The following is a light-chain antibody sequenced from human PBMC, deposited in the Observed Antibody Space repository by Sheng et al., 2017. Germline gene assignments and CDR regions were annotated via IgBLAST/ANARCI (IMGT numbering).Light chain of an antibody. J-gene: IGKJ1*01. CDR3: QQYGSSQA. CDR2: GAS. CDR1: QSVSSSY. Sequence: EIVMTQSPATLSVSPGERVTLSCWASQSVSSSYLAWYQQKPGQAPRLLIYGASSRATGIPDRFSGSGSGTDFTLTISRLEPEDFAVYYCQQYGSSQAFGQGTKVEIK. V-gene: IGKV3-20*01.